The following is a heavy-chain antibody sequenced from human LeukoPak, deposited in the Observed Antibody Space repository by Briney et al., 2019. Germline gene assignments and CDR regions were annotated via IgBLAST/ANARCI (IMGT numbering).Heavy chain of an antibody. J-gene: IGHJ4*02. CDR2: INHSGST. Sequence: MPSETLSLTCAVYGGSFSGYYWSWIRQPPGKGLEWIGEINHSGSTNYNPSLKSRVTISVDTSKNQFSLKLSSVTAADTAVYYCARVLGAYGDRRGIDYWGQGTLVTVSS. CDR3: ARVLGAYGDRRGIDY. CDR1: GGSFSGYY. D-gene: IGHD4-17*01. V-gene: IGHV4-34*01.